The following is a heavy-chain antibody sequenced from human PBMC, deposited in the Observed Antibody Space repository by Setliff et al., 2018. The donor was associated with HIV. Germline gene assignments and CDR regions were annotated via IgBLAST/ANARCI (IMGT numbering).Heavy chain of an antibody. CDR1: GYTFTGYY. J-gene: IGHJ6*02. Sequence: ASVKVSCKASGYTFTGYYMHWVRQAPGQGLEWMGRINPNSGGTNYAQKFQGRVTITADESTSTAYMELSSLRSEDTAVYYCAKSHSFYYSGMDFWGQGTTVTVSS. CDR3: AKSHSFYYSGMDF. CDR2: INPNSGGT. V-gene: IGHV1-2*06.